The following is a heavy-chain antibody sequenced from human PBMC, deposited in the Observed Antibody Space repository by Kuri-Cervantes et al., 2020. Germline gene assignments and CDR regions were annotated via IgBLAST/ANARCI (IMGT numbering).Heavy chain of an antibody. D-gene: IGHD3-10*01. CDR1: GFTFSSYS. CDR2: ISSSSSTI. J-gene: IGHJ4*02. Sequence: GESLKISCAASGFTFSSYSMNWVRQAPGKGLEWVSYISSSSSTIYYADSVKGRFTISRDNSKNTLYLQMNSLRAEDTAVYYCAKLLLWFGELLYPWSDFDYWGQGTLVTVSS. V-gene: IGHV3-48*01. CDR3: AKLLLWFGELLYPWSDFDY.